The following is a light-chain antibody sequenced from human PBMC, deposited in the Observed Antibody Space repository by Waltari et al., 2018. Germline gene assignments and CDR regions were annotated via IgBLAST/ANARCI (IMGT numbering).Light chain of an antibody. V-gene: IGKV1-8*01. CDR1: QCISSY. CDR2: AAS. CDR3: QQYYSYPGGT. Sequence: AIRMTQSPSSFSASTGDRVTITCRASQCISSYLAWYQQKPGKAPKLLIYAASTLQSGVPSRFSGSGSGTDFTLTISCLQSEDFATYYCQQYYSYPGGTFGQGTKVEIK. J-gene: IGKJ1*01.